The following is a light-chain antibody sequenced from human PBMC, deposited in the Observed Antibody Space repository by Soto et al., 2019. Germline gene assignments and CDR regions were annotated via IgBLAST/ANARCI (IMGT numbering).Light chain of an antibody. CDR1: SSDVGAYDY. CDR3: TSYTTTNTLV. Sequence: QSSLTQPASVSGSPGQSITISCTGTSSDVGAYDYVSWYQQHPGKAPKVMIYEVFNRPSGVSIRFSGSKSGNTASLTISGLQTEDEADYYCTSYTTTNTLVFGTGTKLTVL. V-gene: IGLV2-14*01. CDR2: EVF. J-gene: IGLJ1*01.